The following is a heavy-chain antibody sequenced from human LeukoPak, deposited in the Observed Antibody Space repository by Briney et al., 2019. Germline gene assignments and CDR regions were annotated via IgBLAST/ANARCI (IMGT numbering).Heavy chain of an antibody. CDR2: ISNDGRNK. Sequence: GGSLRLSCAASGFTFSTYAMYWVRQAPGKGLERVAVISNDGRNKFYADSVMGRFTISRDNSKNTLYLQMNSLRIEDTAVYYCANSQEVSAVPADSWGQGTLVTVSS. J-gene: IGHJ4*02. D-gene: IGHD6-19*01. V-gene: IGHV3-30*18. CDR3: ANSQEVSAVPADS. CDR1: GFTFSTYA.